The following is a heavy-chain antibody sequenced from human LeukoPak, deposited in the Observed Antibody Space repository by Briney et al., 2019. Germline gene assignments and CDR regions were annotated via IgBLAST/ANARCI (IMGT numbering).Heavy chain of an antibody. J-gene: IGHJ4*02. Sequence: GGSPRLSCAASGFTFSRDWTSWVRQAPGKGLEWVANISTDGSDKYYLDSVRGRFIISRDNAEKSLYLQMNSLRAEDTAVYYCATETWFRFDFWGQGTLVTVSS. V-gene: IGHV3-7*01. CDR2: ISTDGSDK. CDR3: ATETWFRFDF. D-gene: IGHD3-10*01. CDR1: GFTFSRDW.